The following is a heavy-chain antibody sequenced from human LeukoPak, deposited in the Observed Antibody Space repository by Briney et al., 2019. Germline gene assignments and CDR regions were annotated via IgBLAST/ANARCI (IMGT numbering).Heavy chain of an antibody. D-gene: IGHD4-11*01. J-gene: IGHJ4*02. CDR3: ARWGSYSKKNDY. CDR1: GYTFTSYG. CDR2: ISAYNGNT. V-gene: IGHV1-18*01. Sequence: ASVKVSCKASGYTFTSYGISWVRQAPGQGLEWMGWISAYNGNTNYDQKLQGRVTMATDTSTSTAHMELRSLRSDDTAVYYCARWGSYSKKNDYWGQGTLVTVSS.